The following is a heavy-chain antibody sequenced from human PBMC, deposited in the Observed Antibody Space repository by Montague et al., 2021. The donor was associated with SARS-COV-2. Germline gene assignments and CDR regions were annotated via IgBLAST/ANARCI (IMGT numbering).Heavy chain of an antibody. V-gene: IGHV3-30-3*01. CDR3: ARGGFVKTATTFDY. D-gene: IGHD1-1*01. J-gene: IGHJ4*02. CDR2: ISCDGGNK. CDR1: GFSFSSYA. Sequence: SLRLSCAASGFSFSSYAMRWVRQAPGKGPEWVAGISCDGGNKYYADSVEGRFTISRDNSRNTLYLQMTSLRAEDTAVYYCARGGFVKTATTFDYWGQGTLVIVSS.